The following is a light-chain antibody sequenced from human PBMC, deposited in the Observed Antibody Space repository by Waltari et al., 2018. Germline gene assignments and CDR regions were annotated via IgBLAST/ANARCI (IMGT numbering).Light chain of an antibody. Sequence: FMLTQPHSVSESPGRTVTISCTRSSGSIASNYVPWYQQRPGSAPTTVIYEDDQRPSGVPDRFSGSIDSSSNSASLTISGLKTEDEADYYCQSYHAGNPWVFGGGTRLTVV. CDR1: SGSIASNY. CDR3: QSYHAGNPWV. CDR2: EDD. J-gene: IGLJ3*02. V-gene: IGLV6-57*03.